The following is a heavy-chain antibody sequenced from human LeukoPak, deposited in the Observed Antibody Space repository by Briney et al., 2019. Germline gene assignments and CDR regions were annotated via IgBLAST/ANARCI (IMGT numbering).Heavy chain of an antibody. Sequence: ASVKVSCKASGYTFTGYYVHWVRQAPGQGLEWMGWINPKSGGTKYAQKFQGRVTMSRDTSISTAYMELRGLTSDDTAVYHCARGGRDILVVDAEYYNYYYMDVWGKGTTVTVSS. CDR1: GYTFTGYY. CDR3: ARGGRDILVVDAEYYNYYYMDV. CDR2: INPKSGGT. J-gene: IGHJ6*03. D-gene: IGHD5-12*01. V-gene: IGHV1-2*02.